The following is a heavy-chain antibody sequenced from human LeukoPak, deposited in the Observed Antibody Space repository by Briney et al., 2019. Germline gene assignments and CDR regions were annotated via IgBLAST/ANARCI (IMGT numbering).Heavy chain of an antibody. Sequence: ASVKVSCKASGYTFTSNYMHWVRQAPGQGLEWMGIINPSGGSTTYAQKFQGRVTMTRDTSTSTVYMELSSLRSEDTAVYYCARPRYCSGGSCYCIDYWGQGTLVTVSS. CDR2: INPSGGST. D-gene: IGHD2-15*01. CDR1: GYTFTSNY. V-gene: IGHV1-46*01. J-gene: IGHJ4*02. CDR3: ARPRYCSGGSCYCIDY.